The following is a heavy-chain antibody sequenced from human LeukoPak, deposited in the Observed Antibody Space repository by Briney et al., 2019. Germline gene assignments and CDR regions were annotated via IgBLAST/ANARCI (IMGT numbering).Heavy chain of an antibody. CDR2: IRWNNGSI. D-gene: IGHD6-19*01. V-gene: IGHV3-9*01. Sequence: GVSLRLSCTASRFTFDDYAMHWVPQAPGKGLEWGSDIRWNNGSIVYADPVRGRFTIYRDNAKNSLYLQMDSLRTEDTALYYCAKSPGWGYSSGWYYFDYWGQGTLVTVSS. CDR1: RFTFDDYA. CDR3: AKSPGWGYSSGWYYFDY. J-gene: IGHJ4*02.